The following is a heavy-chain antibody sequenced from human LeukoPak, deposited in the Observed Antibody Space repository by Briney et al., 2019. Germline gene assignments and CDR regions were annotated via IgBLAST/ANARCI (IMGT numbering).Heavy chain of an antibody. CDR3: ARQPDSSGSPLY. CDR1: GYIFTSYW. D-gene: IGHD3-22*01. J-gene: IGHJ4*02. Sequence: GESLKISCNASGYIFTSYWIGWVRQMRGKGLEWMGIIYPGDSDTRYSPSFQGQVTISADKYISTAYLQWSSLKASDTAMFYCARQPDSSGSPLYWGQGTLVSVSS. CDR2: IYPGDSDT. V-gene: IGHV5-51*01.